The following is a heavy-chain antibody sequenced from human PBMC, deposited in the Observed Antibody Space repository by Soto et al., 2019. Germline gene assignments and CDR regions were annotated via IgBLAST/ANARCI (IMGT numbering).Heavy chain of an antibody. CDR3: ARGRIGSDNVDY. D-gene: IGHD1-26*01. V-gene: IGHV4-34*01. J-gene: IGHJ4*02. CDR2: INHSGST. CDR1: GGSFSGYY. Sequence: PSETLSLTCAVYGGSFSGYYWSWIRQPPGKGLEWIGEINHSGSTNYNPSLKSRVTISVDTSKNQFSLKLSSVTAADTAVYYCARGRIGSDNVDYWGQGTLVTVSS.